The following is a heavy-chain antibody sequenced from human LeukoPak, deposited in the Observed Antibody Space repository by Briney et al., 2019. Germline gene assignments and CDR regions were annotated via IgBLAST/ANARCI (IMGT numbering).Heavy chain of an antibody. CDR2: VYYSGST. Sequence: SETLSLTCTVSGVSISNNYWSCIRQPPGKGLEWIGYVYYSGSTNYNPSLKSRVTISVDTSKNHFSLKPDSVTAADTAVYYCARLPGFRDAFDIWGQGTMVTVSS. V-gene: IGHV4-59*01. CDR1: GVSISNNY. CDR3: ARLPGFRDAFDI. J-gene: IGHJ3*02.